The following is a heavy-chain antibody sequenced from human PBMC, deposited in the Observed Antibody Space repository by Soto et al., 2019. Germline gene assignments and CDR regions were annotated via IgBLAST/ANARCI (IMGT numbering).Heavy chain of an antibody. CDR1: GYTFTSYG. CDR3: ARALGVQIVDH. CDR2: ISAYNGNT. V-gene: IGHV1-18*01. J-gene: IGHJ4*02. D-gene: IGHD1-26*01. Sequence: QVQLVQSGAEVKKPGASVKVSCKASGYTFTSYGISWVRQAPGQGLEWMGWISAYNGNTKYAQKLQGRVSMTTDTSTSIAYMERRSLRPDDTAVYYSARALGVQIVDHWGQGTLVSVSS.